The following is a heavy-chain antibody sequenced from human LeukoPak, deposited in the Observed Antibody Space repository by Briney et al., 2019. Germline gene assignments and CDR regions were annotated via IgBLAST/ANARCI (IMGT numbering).Heavy chain of an antibody. CDR3: AADRAGSYLRFVY. D-gene: IGHD3-10*01. Sequence: ASVKVSCKASGFTFTSSVVQWVRQARGQRLEWIGWIVVGSGNTNYAQKFQGRVTITRDMSTSTAYMELSSLRFGDTAVYYCAADRAGSYLRFVYWGQGTPVTVSS. CDR2: IVVGSGNT. V-gene: IGHV1-58*01. CDR1: GFTFTSSV. J-gene: IGHJ4*02.